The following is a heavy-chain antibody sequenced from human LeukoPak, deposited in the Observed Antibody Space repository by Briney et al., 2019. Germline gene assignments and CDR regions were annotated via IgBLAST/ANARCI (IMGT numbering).Heavy chain of an antibody. J-gene: IGHJ4*02. D-gene: IGHD2-8*02. CDR1: GYTFTGYY. CDR2: SNPNNGGT. V-gene: IGHV1-2*02. Sequence: GASVKVSCKASGYTFTGYYMHWVRQAPGQGLEWMGWSNPNNGGTNYAQKFQGRVTMTLDTSISTAYMELSRLGSDDTAIYYCARVDGGEWYYFDHWGQGTLVTVSS. CDR3: ARVDGGEWYYFDH.